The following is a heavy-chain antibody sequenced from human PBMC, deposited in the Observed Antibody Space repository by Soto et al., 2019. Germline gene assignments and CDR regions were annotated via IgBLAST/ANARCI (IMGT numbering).Heavy chain of an antibody. Sequence: QVQLVQSGAEVKKPGASVKVSCKASGYTFSSYGISWVRQAPGQGLEWMGRISAYNGNTNYAQKFQGRVTMTTDTSTSTAYLELRSLRSDVTAVYYCARITILGLPWDSWGQGTLVTVSS. D-gene: IGHD3-3*01. CDR2: ISAYNGNT. CDR3: ARITILGLPWDS. CDR1: GYTFSSYG. V-gene: IGHV1-18*04. J-gene: IGHJ4*02.